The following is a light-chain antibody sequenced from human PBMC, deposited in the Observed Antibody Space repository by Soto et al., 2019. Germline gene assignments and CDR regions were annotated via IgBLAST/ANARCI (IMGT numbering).Light chain of an antibody. CDR3: KHRSNWPYP. J-gene: IGKJ3*01. CDR2: DAS. V-gene: IGKV3-11*01. CDR1: QSVSSY. Sequence: EIVLTQSPATLSLSPGERATLSCRASQSVSSYLAWYQQKPGQAPRLLIYDASNRATGIPARFSGSGSGTDFTLPIRRLEPEDFAVYYCKHRSNWPYPFGPETKVDIK.